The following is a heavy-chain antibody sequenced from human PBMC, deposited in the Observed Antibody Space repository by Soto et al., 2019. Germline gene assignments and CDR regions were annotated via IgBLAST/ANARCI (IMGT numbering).Heavy chain of an antibody. Sequence: EVQVVEAGGGLVQPGGSLRLSCSASGFTFSSYALHWVRQAPGKGLEYVSGISSNGGSIFYADSVKGRFTISRDNSKNILYIKMTGLRVDDTAVYSCVKDRFGGTSGYFDSWGQGTLVTVSS. CDR3: VKDRFGGTSGYFDS. V-gene: IGHV3-64D*08. CDR1: GFTFSSYA. D-gene: IGHD2-15*01. J-gene: IGHJ4*02. CDR2: ISSNGGSI.